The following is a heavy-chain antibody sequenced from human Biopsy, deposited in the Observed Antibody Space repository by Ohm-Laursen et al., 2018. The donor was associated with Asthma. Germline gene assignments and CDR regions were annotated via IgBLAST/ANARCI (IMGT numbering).Heavy chain of an antibody. CDR1: GDSIGSGDYS. CDR2: IYRNGNT. CDR3: ARGWNCGGDCYSLDS. V-gene: IGHV4-30-2*06. J-gene: IGHJ4*02. D-gene: IGHD2-21*02. Sequence: TLSLTCAVSGDSIGSGDYSWTWIRQSPGVGLEWIGYIYRNGNTYYNPTLKNRVTISIDRSKNQFSLRLRPVTAADTAVYYCARGWNCGGDCYSLDSWGQGTLVTVSS.